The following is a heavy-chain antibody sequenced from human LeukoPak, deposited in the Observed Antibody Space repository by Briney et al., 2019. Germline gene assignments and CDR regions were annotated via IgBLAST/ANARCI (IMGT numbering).Heavy chain of an antibody. V-gene: IGHV1-8*01. CDR2: MNPNSGNT. CDR1: GYTFTSYD. J-gene: IGHJ6*02. CDR3: ARTGYYDILTGYYLSEYGMDV. Sequence: ASVKVSCKASGYTFTSYDINWVRQATGQGLEWMGWMNPNSGNTGYAQKFQGRVTMTRNTSISTAYMELSSLRSEDTAVYYCARTGYYDILTGYYLSEYGMDVWGQGTTVTVSS. D-gene: IGHD3-9*01.